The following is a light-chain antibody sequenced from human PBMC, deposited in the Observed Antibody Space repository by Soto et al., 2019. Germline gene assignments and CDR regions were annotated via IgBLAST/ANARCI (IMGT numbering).Light chain of an antibody. V-gene: IGKV3-15*01. Sequence: EIVMTLSPATLSVSPGERATLSCRASQSVSSDLAWYQQKPGQAPRLLIYGASTRATGIPSRFSGSGSGTDFTLTISCLQSEDFATYYCQQYYSYLWTFGQGTKVDI. CDR3: QQYYSYLWT. CDR2: GAS. J-gene: IGKJ1*01. CDR1: QSVSSD.